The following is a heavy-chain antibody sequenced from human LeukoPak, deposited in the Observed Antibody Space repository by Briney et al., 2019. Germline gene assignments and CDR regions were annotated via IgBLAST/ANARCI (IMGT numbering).Heavy chain of an antibody. CDR3: TRDSGRYYYDSSDSWFDP. CDR2: IYHSGNT. J-gene: IGHJ5*02. D-gene: IGHD3-22*01. V-gene: IGHV4-38-2*02. CDR1: GYSISNGYY. Sequence: PSETLSLTCTVSGYSISNGYYWGWIRQPPGKGLEWIGSIYHSGNTYYNPSLKSRVSISVDTSKNQFSLRLSSVTAADTAMYYCTRDSGRYYYDSSDSWFDPWGQGTLVTVSS.